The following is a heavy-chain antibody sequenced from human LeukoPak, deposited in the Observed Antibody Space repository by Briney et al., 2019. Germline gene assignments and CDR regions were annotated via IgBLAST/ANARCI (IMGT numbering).Heavy chain of an antibody. CDR2: ISSSSSFI. V-gene: IGHV3-21*06. CDR1: GFTFSSYS. Sequence: NPGGSLRLSCAASGFTFSSYSMNWVRQAPGKGLEWVSSISSSSSFIYYTDSVKGRFTISRDNAKNSLYLQMNSLRAEDTAVYCCARDICSNGVCYYGMDVWGQGTTVTVSS. CDR3: ARDICSNGVCYYGMDV. D-gene: IGHD2-8*01. J-gene: IGHJ6*02.